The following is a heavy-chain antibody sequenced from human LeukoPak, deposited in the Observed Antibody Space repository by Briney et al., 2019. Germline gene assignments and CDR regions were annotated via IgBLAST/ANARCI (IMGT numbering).Heavy chain of an antibody. CDR2: INPSGGST. CDR1: GYTFTSYY. Sequence: ASVKVSCKASGYTFTSYYMHWVRQAPGQGLEWMGIINPSGGSTSYAQKFQGRVTMTEDTSTDTAYMELSSLRSEDTAVYYCATLIVVVTETSFDYWGQGTLVTVSS. CDR3: ATLIVVVTETSFDY. J-gene: IGHJ4*02. D-gene: IGHD2-21*02. V-gene: IGHV1-46*01.